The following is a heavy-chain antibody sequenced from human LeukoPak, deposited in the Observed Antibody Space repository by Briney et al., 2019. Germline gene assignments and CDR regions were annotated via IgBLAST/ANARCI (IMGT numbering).Heavy chain of an antibody. CDR2: IYYSGTT. J-gene: IGHJ4*02. Sequence: SETLSLTCTVSGGSISNSYYYWGWTRQPPGEALEWIGSIYYSGTTYYKPSLKSRVTISVDTSKNQFSLKLSSVTAADTAVYYCARDPPPGATAFGVVDYWGQGTLVTVSS. V-gene: IGHV4-39*02. CDR1: GGSISNSYYY. D-gene: IGHD3-16*01. CDR3: ARDPPPGATAFGVVDY.